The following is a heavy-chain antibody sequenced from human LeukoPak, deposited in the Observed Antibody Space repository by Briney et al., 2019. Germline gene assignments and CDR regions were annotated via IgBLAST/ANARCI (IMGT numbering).Heavy chain of an antibody. J-gene: IGHJ5*02. V-gene: IGHV4-34*01. CDR2: INHSGST. Sequence: SETLSLTCAVYGGSFSGYYWSWIRQPPGKGLEWIGEINHSGSTNYNPSLKSRVTISVDTSKNQFSLKLSSVTAADTVVYYCARVNDYGTYNWFDPWGQGTLVTVSS. CDR1: GGSFSGYY. CDR3: ARVNDYGTYNWFDP. D-gene: IGHD4-17*01.